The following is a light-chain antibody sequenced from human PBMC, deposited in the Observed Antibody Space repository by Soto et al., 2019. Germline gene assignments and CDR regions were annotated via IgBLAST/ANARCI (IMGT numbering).Light chain of an antibody. J-gene: IGLJ2*01. V-gene: IGLV1-51*01. CDR3: AAWDDSLSGV. CDR2: DDN. CDR1: SSNIGGNS. Sequence: QSVLTQPPSVSAAPGQKVTISCSGSSSNIGGNSVSWYQQLPGTAPKLLIYDDNKRPSGIPDRFSGSKSGTSASLAISGLRSEDEADYYCAAWDDSLSGVFGGGTKVTVL.